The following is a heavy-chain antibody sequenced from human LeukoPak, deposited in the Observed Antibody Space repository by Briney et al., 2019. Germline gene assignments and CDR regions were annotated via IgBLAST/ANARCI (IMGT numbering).Heavy chain of an antibody. J-gene: IGHJ4*02. V-gene: IGHV3-74*01. CDR3: GRGGKVEQLVLAR. CDR1: GFTFSSYW. Sequence: GGSLRLSCAASGFTFSSYWMHWVRQAPGKGLVWVSRINSDGGSTSYTDSVKGRFTISRDNAKNTVYLQMNSLRAEDTAVYYCGRGGKVEQLVLARWGQGSLVTVSS. D-gene: IGHD6-13*01. CDR2: INSDGGST.